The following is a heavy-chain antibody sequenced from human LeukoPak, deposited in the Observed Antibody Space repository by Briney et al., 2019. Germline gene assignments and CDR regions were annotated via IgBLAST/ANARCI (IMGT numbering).Heavy chain of an antibody. J-gene: IGHJ4*02. CDR3: ARDQDSSGYYYAYQ. D-gene: IGHD3-22*01. V-gene: IGHV1-24*01. Sequence: ASVKVSCKVSGYTLIELSMHWVRQAPGKGLECMGGFDPEDGEAIYAQKFQGRVTMTEDTSTDTAYMELSSLKVEDTAVYYCARDQDSSGYYYAYQWGQGTLVTVSS. CDR1: GYTLIELS. CDR2: FDPEDGEA.